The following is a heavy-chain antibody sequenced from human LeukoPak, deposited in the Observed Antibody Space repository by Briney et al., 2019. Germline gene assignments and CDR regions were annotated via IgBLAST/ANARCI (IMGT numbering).Heavy chain of an antibody. D-gene: IGHD6-19*01. CDR1: GFTFSSYA. V-gene: IGHV3-30*04. J-gene: IGHJ4*02. CDR3: ARGAAVAISL. CDR2: VSYDGSDK. Sequence: GRSLRLSCAASGFTFSSYAMHWVRQAPGKGLEWVAVVSYDGSDKYCADSVRGRFTISRDISKNTLYLQVNSLRPEDTALYYCARGAAVAISLWGQGTLVTVSS.